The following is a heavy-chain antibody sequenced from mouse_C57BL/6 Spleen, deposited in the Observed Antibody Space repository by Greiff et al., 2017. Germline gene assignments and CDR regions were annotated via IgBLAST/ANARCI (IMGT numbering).Heavy chain of an antibody. J-gene: IGHJ2*01. D-gene: IGHD4-1*01. V-gene: IGHV5-16*01. Sequence: EVKLMESEGGLVQPGSSMKLSCTASGFTFSDYYMAWVRQVPEKGLEWVANINYDGSSTYYLDSLKSRFIISRDNAKNILYLQMSSLKSEDTATYYCARLTPSFDYWGQGTTLTVSS. CDR3: ARLTPSFDY. CDR2: INYDGSST. CDR1: GFTFSDYY.